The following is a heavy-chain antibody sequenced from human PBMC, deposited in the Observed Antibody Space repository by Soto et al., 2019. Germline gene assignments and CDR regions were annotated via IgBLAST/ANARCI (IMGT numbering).Heavy chain of an antibody. Sequence: PSETLSLTCTVSGGSISSGIYYWSWIRQLPGKGLEWIGYIYYSGSTYYNPSLRSRVTISVDTSKNQFSLKLNSVTAADTAVYYCATRTDYYYGSGSLGGMDVWGQGTTVTVSS. D-gene: IGHD3-10*01. J-gene: IGHJ6*02. V-gene: IGHV4-31*03. CDR3: ATRTDYYYGSGSLGGMDV. CDR1: GGSISSGIYY. CDR2: IYYSGST.